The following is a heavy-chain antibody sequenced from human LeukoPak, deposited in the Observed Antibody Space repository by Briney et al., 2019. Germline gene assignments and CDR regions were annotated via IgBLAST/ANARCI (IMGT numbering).Heavy chain of an antibody. CDR1: GFPFNNAW. J-gene: IGHJ4*02. D-gene: IGHD4/OR15-4a*01. CDR3: TTYLTT. CDR2: ITSKTDGGAT. V-gene: IGHV3-15*01. Sequence: PGGSLILSCAVSGFPFNNAWMGWVRQAPGKGLEWVGRITSKTDGGATDYAAPVKGRFTISRDDSKNTLYLQMNSLKSEDTAIYYCTTYLTTRGQGTLVAVSS.